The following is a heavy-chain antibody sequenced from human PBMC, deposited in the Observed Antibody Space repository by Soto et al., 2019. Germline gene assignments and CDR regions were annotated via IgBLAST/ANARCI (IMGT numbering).Heavy chain of an antibody. D-gene: IGHD2-15*01. Sequence: PGESLKISGKCSGYSFTSYWIGWVRQMPGKGLEWMGIIYPGDSDTRYSPSFQGQVTISADKSISTAYLQWSSLKASDTAMYYCARRPSGGSLYYYYGMDVWGQGTTVTVSS. CDR1: GYSFTSYW. J-gene: IGHJ6*02. CDR2: IYPGDSDT. V-gene: IGHV5-51*01. CDR3: ARRPSGGSLYYYYGMDV.